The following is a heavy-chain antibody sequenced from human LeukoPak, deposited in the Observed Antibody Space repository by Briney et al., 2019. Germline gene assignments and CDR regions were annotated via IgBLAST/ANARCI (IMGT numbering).Heavy chain of an antibody. D-gene: IGHD4-17*01. J-gene: IGHJ4*02. Sequence: GGSLRLSCAASGFTFSSYGMHWVRQAPGKGLEWVAYISYDGINKNYTDSVEGRFTIARDNSKTTLYLQMNSLRAEDTAVYYCARVRDGDYFDYGGQGTLVTVSA. CDR2: ISYDGINK. V-gene: IGHV3-30*03. CDR3: ARVRDGDYFDY. CDR1: GFTFSSYG.